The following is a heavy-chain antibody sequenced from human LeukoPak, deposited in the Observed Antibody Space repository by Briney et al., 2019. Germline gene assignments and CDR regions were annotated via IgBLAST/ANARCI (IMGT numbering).Heavy chain of an antibody. CDR1: GFTFSSSG. CDR3: ARAGGYSGYASN. J-gene: IGHJ4*02. D-gene: IGHD5-12*01. Sequence: PGGSLRLSCAASGFTFSSSGMHWVRQAPGKGLEWVAVIWYDGNNKYYTDSVKGRFTISRDNSKNTVYLQMNSLRAEDTAVYYCARAGGYSGYASNWGQGTLVTVSS. V-gene: IGHV3-33*01. CDR2: IWYDGNNK.